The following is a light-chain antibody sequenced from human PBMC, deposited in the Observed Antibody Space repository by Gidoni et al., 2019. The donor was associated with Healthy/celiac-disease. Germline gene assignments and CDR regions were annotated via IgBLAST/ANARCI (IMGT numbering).Light chain of an antibody. J-gene: IGKJ2*01. CDR2: AAS. CDR3: QQSYSTPYMYT. V-gene: IGKV1-39*01. CDR1: QSISSY. Sequence: DIQMTQSPSSLSASVGDRVTITCRASQSISSYLNWYQQKPGKAPKLLIYAASSLQSGVPSRFSGSGSGTDFTLTISSLQPEDFATYYCQQSYSTPYMYTFXQXTKLEIK.